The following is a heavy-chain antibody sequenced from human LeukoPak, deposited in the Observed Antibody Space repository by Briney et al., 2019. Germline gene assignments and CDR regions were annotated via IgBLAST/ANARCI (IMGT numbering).Heavy chain of an antibody. V-gene: IGHV3-74*01. D-gene: IGHD5-12*01. CDR2: INSDGSST. CDR3: ARGSIARGYDFDY. CDR1: GFTFSSYW. J-gene: IGHJ4*02. Sequence: GGSLRLSCAASGFTFSSYWMHWVRQAPGKGLVWVSRINSDGSSTSYADSVKGRFTISRDNAKNTLYLQMNSLRAEDTAVYYCARGSIARGYDFDYWGQGTLVTVSS.